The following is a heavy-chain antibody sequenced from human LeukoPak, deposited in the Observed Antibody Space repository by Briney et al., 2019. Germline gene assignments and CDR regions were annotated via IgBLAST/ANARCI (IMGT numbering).Heavy chain of an antibody. CDR1: GFTFSSYA. V-gene: IGHV3-30-3*01. CDR3: ARDIRLYGKYYYYGMDV. J-gene: IGHJ6*02. CDR2: ISYDGSNK. Sequence: GRSLRLSCAASGFTFSSYAMHWVRPAPGKGLEWVAVISYDGSNKYYADSVKGRFTISRDNSKNTLYLQMNSLRAEDTAVYYCARDIRLYGKYYYYGMDVWGQGTTVTVSS. D-gene: IGHD3-16*01.